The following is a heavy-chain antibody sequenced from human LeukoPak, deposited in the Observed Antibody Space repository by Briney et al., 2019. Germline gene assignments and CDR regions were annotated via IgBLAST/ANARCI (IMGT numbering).Heavy chain of an antibody. J-gene: IGHJ4*02. Sequence: ASVKVSCKASGYTFTDYYMHWVRQAPGQGLEWMGWINPNSGGTNYTQKFQGRVTMTRDKSISTAYMELYSLRSDDTAVYYCARDPPGVRYGRPIFDFWGQGTLVTVSS. CDR2: INPNSGGT. V-gene: IGHV1-2*02. CDR3: ARDPPGVRYGRPIFDF. CDR1: GYTFTDYY. D-gene: IGHD2-8*01.